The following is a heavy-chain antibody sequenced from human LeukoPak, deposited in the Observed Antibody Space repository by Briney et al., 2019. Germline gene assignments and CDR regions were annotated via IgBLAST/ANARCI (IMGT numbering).Heavy chain of an antibody. CDR2: INPDSGGT. D-gene: IGHD3-3*01. J-gene: IGHJ4*02. CDR3: VRDRNDFWSGFLY. Sequence: ASVKVSCKASGYTFTYYYFHWVRQAPGQGLEWMSWINPDSGGTGYAEKFKGRVTLTRDGTINTVYMEMSSLRSDDTAIYYCVRDRNDFWSGFLYRGQGTLVSVSS. V-gene: IGHV1-2*02. CDR1: GYTFTYYY.